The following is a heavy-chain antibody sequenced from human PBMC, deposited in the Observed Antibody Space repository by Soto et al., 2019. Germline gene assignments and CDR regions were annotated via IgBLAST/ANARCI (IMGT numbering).Heavy chain of an antibody. CDR1: GYTFTSYG. V-gene: IGHV1-18*04. J-gene: IGHJ6*02. CDR3: ARVYRGYCSGGSCYPYGMDV. D-gene: IGHD2-15*01. CDR2: ISAYNGNT. Sequence: GASVKASCKASGYTFTSYGISWVRQAPGQGLEWMGWISAYNGNTNYAQKLQGRVTMTTDTSTSTAYMELRSLRSDDTAVYYCARVYRGYCSGGSCYPYGMDVWGQGTAVTVSS.